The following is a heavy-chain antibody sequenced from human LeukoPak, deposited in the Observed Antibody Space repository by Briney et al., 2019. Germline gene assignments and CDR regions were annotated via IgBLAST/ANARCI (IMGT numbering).Heavy chain of an antibody. Sequence: PGGSLRLSCAASGGTFSSYAISWVRQAPGQGLEWMGGIIPIFGTANYAQKFQGRVTITTDESTSTAYMELSSLRSEDTAVYYCARDLGAAATINWGQGTLVTVSS. V-gene: IGHV1-69*05. CDR3: ARDLGAAATIN. D-gene: IGHD6-13*01. CDR1: GGTFSSYA. CDR2: IIPIFGTA. J-gene: IGHJ4*02.